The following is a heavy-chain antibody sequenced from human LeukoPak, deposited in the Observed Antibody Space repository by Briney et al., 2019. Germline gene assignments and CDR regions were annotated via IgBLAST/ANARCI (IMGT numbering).Heavy chain of an antibody. D-gene: IGHD3-22*01. CDR1: GYSFTGYY. Sequence: ASVKVSCKASGYSFTGYYIHWVRQAPGQGLECLGWINPKSGGTGSAQKFQGRVTMTRDTSINTAFMELTTLKSDDTAVYYCARAYDMYYYQMDVWGKGTTVTVSS. CDR3: ARAYDMYYYQMDV. J-gene: IGHJ6*03. CDR2: INPKSGGT. V-gene: IGHV1-2*02.